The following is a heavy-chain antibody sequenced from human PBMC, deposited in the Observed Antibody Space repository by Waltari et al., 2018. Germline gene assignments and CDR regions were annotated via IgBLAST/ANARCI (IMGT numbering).Heavy chain of an antibody. D-gene: IGHD1-1*01. V-gene: IGHV4-39*01. J-gene: IGHJ3*01. CDR2: MSYSGTT. CDR3: ATYIGASIGTAAFDV. Sequence: VWTRQTAVQGMEWIATMSYSGTTYSSPSLKGRVTISRDTSKNQVSLRLGSVTAADTAVYYCATYIGASIGTAAFDVWGQGTKVTVSS.